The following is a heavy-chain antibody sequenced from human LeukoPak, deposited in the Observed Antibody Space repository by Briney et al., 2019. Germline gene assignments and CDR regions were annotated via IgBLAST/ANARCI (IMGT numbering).Heavy chain of an antibody. Sequence: SETLSLTCAVYGGSFSGYYWSWIRQPPGKGLEWIGEINHSGSTNYNPSLKSRVTISVDTSKNQFSLKLSSVTAADTAVYYCARLVPATEEDYWGQGTLVTVSS. CDR1: GGSFSGYY. CDR2: INHSGST. V-gene: IGHV4-34*01. CDR3: ARLVPATEEDY. J-gene: IGHJ4*02. D-gene: IGHD2-2*01.